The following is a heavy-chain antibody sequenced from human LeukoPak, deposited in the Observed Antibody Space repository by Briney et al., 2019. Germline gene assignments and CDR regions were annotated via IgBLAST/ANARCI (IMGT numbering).Heavy chain of an antibody. CDR1: GFTFSTYS. CDR3: ARDPYPIDY. J-gene: IGHJ4*02. D-gene: IGHD3-16*01. V-gene: IGHV3-48*01. Sequence: GRSLRLSCVASGFTFSTYSMNWVRQAPGKGLEWVSYISSSSSVIYYADSVKGRFTISRDNAKNSLYLQMNSLRAEDTALYYCARDPYPIDYWGQGTLVTVSS. CDR2: ISSSSSVI.